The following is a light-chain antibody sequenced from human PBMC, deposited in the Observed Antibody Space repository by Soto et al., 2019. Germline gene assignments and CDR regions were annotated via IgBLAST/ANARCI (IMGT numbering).Light chain of an antibody. Sequence: QAVVTQEPSLTVSPGGTVTLTCGSSTGAVTSGHYPYWFQQKPGQAPRTLIYDTSNKHSWTPARFSGSLLGGKAALTLSGAQPEDEAEYYCLLSYSGDPNWVFGGGTKLTVL. CDR3: LLSYSGDPNWV. J-gene: IGLJ3*02. CDR1: TGAVTSGHY. V-gene: IGLV7-46*01. CDR2: DTS.